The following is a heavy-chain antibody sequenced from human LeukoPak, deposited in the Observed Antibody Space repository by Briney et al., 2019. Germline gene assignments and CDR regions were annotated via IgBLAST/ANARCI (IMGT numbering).Heavy chain of an antibody. D-gene: IGHD6-19*01. V-gene: IGHV4-59*01. CDR3: AREVRSGWYVWFDY. CDR1: GGSISSYY. Sequence: PSETLSLTCTVSGGSISSYYWSWIRQPPGKGLEWIGYTYYSGSTNYNPSLKSRVTISVDTSKNQFSLKLSSVTAADTAVYYCAREVRSGWYVWFDYWGQGTLVTVSS. J-gene: IGHJ4*02. CDR2: TYYSGST.